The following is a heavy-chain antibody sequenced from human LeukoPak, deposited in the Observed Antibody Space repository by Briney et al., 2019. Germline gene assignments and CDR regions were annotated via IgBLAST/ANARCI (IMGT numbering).Heavy chain of an antibody. V-gene: IGHV4-59*01. J-gene: IGHJ4*02. CDR3: ARGHPYGDYLTD. CDR2: IYYSGST. D-gene: IGHD4-17*01. CDR1: GGSISSYY. Sequence: PSETLSLTCTVSGGSISSYYWSWIRQPPGKGLEWIGYIYYSGSTNYKPSVKSRVTISVDTSKNQFSLKLSSVTAADTAVYYCARGHPYGDYLTDWGQGTLVTVSS.